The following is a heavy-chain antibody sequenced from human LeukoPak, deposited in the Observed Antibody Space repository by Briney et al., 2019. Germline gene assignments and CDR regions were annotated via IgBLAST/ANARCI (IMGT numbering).Heavy chain of an antibody. D-gene: IGHD2-21*02. Sequence: SETLSLTCAVYGGSLSGYYWSWIRQPPGKGLEWIGEINHSGSTNYNPSLKSRVTISVDTSKNQFSLKLSSVTAADTAVYYCASAYCGGDCQIPWGQGTLVTVSS. J-gene: IGHJ5*02. CDR3: ASAYCGGDCQIP. CDR2: INHSGST. V-gene: IGHV4-34*01. CDR1: GGSLSGYY.